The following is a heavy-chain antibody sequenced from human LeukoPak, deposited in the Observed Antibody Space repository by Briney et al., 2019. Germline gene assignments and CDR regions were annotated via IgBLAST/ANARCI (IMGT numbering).Heavy chain of an antibody. Sequence: GRSLRLSCAASGFTFSSYGMHWVRQAPGKGLEWVAVISYDGSNKYYADSVKGRFTISRDNSKNTLYLQMNSLRAEDTAVYYCAKAPPAAGVVRTGFDYWGQGTLVTVSS. J-gene: IGHJ4*02. D-gene: IGHD6-13*01. V-gene: IGHV3-30*18. CDR2: ISYDGSNK. CDR3: AKAPPAAGVVRTGFDY. CDR1: GFTFSSYG.